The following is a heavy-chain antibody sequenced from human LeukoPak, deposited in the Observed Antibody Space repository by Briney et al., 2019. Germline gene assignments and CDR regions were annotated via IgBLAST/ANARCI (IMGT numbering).Heavy chain of an antibody. CDR1: GFTFGDYA. CDR3: TRVITMIVVVITHVDY. D-gene: IGHD3-22*01. J-gene: IGHJ4*02. CDR2: IRGKAYGGTT. V-gene: IGHV3-49*04. Sequence: PGRSLRLSCTASGFTFGDYAMSWVRQAPGKGLEWVGFIRGKAYGGTTEYAASVKGRFTISRDDSKSIAYLQMNSLKTEDTAVYYCTRVITMIVVVITHVDYWGQGTLVTVSS.